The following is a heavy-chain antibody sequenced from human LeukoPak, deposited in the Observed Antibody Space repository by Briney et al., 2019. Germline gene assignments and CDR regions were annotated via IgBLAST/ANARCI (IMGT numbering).Heavy chain of an antibody. D-gene: IGHD1-26*01. CDR2: IRTSGNT. CDR1: GGSISSYW. CDR3: ARGRVGATAPDY. J-gene: IGHJ4*02. Sequence: SETLSLTCTVSGGSISSYWWGWIRQPAGKGLEWIGRIRTSGNTNYNPSLKSRVTMSVDTSTNQFSLKMTSVTAADTAVYYCARGRVGATAPDYWGQGTLVTVSS. V-gene: IGHV4-4*07.